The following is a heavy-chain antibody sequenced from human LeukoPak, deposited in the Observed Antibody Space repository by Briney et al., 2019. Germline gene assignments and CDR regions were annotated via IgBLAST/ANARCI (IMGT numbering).Heavy chain of an antibody. CDR2: IKQDGSEK. Sequence: PGGSLRLSCAASGFTFSSYWMSWVRQAPGKGLEWVANIKQDGSEKYYVDSVKGRFTISRDNAKNSLYLQMNSLRAEDTAVYYCARDRHDSSCYYYFYYYYYMDVWGKGTTVTVSS. CDR3: ARDRHDSSCYYYFYYYYYMDV. CDR1: GFTFSSYW. J-gene: IGHJ6*03. V-gene: IGHV3-7*01. D-gene: IGHD3-22*01.